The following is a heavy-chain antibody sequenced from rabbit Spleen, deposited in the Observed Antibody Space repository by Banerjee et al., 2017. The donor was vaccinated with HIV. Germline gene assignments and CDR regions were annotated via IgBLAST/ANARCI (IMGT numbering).Heavy chain of an antibody. CDR2: INTITGTA. CDR1: GIDFSTYSY. D-gene: IGHD1-1*01. V-gene: IGHV1S45*01. Sequence: QEQLEESGGGLVKPGGTLTLTCKASGIDFSTYSYMCWVRQAPGKGLEWIACINTITGTAVYATWAKGRFTISKTSSTTVTLQMTSLTAADTATYFCARNYVNAFDPWGPGTLVTVS. J-gene: IGHJ2*01. CDR3: ARNYVNAFDP.